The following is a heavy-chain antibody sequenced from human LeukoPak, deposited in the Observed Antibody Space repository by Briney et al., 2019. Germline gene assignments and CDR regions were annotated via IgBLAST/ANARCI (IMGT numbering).Heavy chain of an antibody. CDR1: GGTLRSYT. V-gene: IGHV1-69*13. CDR3: ARAPSITVLTFHY. CDR2: IIPIFGTT. D-gene: IGHD6-19*01. Sequence: ASVKVSCKASGGTLRSYTIAWVRQAPGQGLEWMGGIIPIFGTTKHAKKFQGRVTITADESTSTAYMELSSLRSEDTAVYYCARAPSITVLTFHYWGEGTLVTVSS. J-gene: IGHJ4*02.